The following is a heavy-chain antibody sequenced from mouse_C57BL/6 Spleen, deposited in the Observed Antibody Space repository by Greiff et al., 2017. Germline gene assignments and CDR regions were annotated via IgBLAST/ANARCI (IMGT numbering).Heavy chain of an antibody. V-gene: IGHV1-81*01. J-gene: IGHJ4*01. D-gene: IGHD1-1*01. CDR3: AHTVVAPYAMDY. CDR1: GYTFTSYG. CDR2: IYPRSGNT. Sequence: QVQLQQSGAELARPGASVKLSCKASGYTFTSYGISWVKQRTGQGLEWIGEIYPRSGNTYYNEKFKGKATLTADKSSSTAYMELRSLTSEDSAVYFCAHTVVAPYAMDYWGQGTSVTVSS.